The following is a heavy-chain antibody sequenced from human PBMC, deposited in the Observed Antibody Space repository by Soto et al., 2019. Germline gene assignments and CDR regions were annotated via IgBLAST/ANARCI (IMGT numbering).Heavy chain of an antibody. V-gene: IGHV3-48*02. D-gene: IGHD5-12*01. CDR2: IYHNSDTI. CDR3: VRDRGYTGYDLEY. Sequence: EVQLVESGGGLIQPGGSLRVSCAASGFPFSTYAMNWVRQAPGKGLEWVSYIYHNSDTIYYADYVKSRFTISRDNAKNSPYLQMNRLRDEVTAVYYCVRDRGYTGYDLEYWGQGTLVTVSS. CDR1: GFPFSTYA. J-gene: IGHJ4*02.